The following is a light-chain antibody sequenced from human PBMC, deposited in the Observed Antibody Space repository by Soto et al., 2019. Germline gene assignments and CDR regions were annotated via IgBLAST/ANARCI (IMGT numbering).Light chain of an antibody. CDR3: QQRYSTPKWT. J-gene: IGKJ1*01. Sequence: EIVMTQSPSSLSGSPGERATLSCRASQSVSSNLAWYQQKPGQAPRLLIYGASTRATGIPSRFSGSGSGTDFTLTISSLEPEDFATYYCQQRYSTPKWTFGHGTKVDIK. CDR2: GAS. V-gene: IGKV3-15*01. CDR1: QSVSSN.